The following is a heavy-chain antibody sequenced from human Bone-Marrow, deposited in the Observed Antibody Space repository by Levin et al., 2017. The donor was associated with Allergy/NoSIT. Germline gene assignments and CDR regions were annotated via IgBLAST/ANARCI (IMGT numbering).Heavy chain of an antibody. V-gene: IGHV1-3*01. D-gene: IGHD2-2*01. Sequence: GESLKISCKASGYTFTSYAMHWVRQAPGQRLEWMGWINAGNGNTKYSQKFQGRVTITRDTSASTAYMELSSLRSEDTAVYYCARDIVVVPAVSNWFDPWGQGTLVTVSS. CDR1: GYTFTSYA. CDR3: ARDIVVVPAVSNWFDP. CDR2: INAGNGNT. J-gene: IGHJ5*02.